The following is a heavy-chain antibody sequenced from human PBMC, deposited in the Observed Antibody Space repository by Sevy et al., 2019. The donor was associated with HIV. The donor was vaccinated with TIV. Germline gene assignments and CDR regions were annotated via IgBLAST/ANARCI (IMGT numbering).Heavy chain of an antibody. V-gene: IGHV3-23*01. Sequence: GGSLRLSCAASGFTFSSYAMSWVRQAPGKGLEWVSAISGSGGSTYYADSVKGRFTISRDNSKNTLYLQMNSLRAEDTAVYYCASSGWYGDAFDIWGQGTMVTVSS. CDR2: ISGSGGST. CDR1: GFTFSSYA. D-gene: IGHD6-13*01. CDR3: ASSGWYGDAFDI. J-gene: IGHJ3*02.